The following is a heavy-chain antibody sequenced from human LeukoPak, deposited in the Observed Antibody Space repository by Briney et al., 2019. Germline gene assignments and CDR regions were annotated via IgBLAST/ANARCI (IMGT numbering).Heavy chain of an antibody. D-gene: IGHD3-3*01. J-gene: IGHJ6*03. CDR1: GYTFTSYG. CDR3: ARDRNYDFWSGYYDYYYYYMDV. V-gene: IGHV1-18*01. CDR2: ISAYNGNT. Sequence: ASVKVSCKASGYTFTSYGISWVRQAPGQGLEWMGWISAYNGNTNYAQKLQGRVTMTTDTSTSTAYMELRSLGSDDTAVYYCARDRNYDFWSGYYDYYYYYMDVWGKGTTVTVSS.